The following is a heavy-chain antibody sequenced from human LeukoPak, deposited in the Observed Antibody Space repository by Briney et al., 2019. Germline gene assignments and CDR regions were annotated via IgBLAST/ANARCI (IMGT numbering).Heavy chain of an antibody. CDR3: ARRTVVAPDY. D-gene: IGHD2-15*01. CDR1: GGSISSSSYY. CDR2: IYYSGST. J-gene: IGHJ4*02. V-gene: IGHV4-39*01. Sequence: SETLSLTCTVSGGSISSSSYYWGWIRQPPGKGLEWIGSIYYSGSTYYNPSLKSRVTISVDTSKNQFSLKLSSVTAGDTAVYYCARRTVVAPDYWGQGTLVTVSS.